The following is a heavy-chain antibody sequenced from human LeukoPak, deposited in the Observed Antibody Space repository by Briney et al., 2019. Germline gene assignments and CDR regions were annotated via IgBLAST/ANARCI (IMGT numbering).Heavy chain of an antibody. D-gene: IGHD3-22*01. CDR3: AKDGNYYDSSGYFSLDY. J-gene: IGHJ4*02. Sequence: GGSLRLSCAASGFTFSSYAMSWVRQAPGKGLEWVSAIRGSGGSTYYADSVKGRFTTSRDNSKNTPYLQMNSLRAEDTAVYYCAKDGNYYDSSGYFSLDYWGQGTLVTVSS. CDR1: GFTFSSYA. V-gene: IGHV3-23*01. CDR2: IRGSGGST.